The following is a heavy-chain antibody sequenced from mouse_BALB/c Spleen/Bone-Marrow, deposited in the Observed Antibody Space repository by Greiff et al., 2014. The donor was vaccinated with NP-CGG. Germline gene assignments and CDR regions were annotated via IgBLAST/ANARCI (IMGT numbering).Heavy chain of an antibody. CDR3: SSYYYGSSSFAY. Sequence: VQLQQPGAELVKPGASVKLSCTASGFNIKDTYMHWVKQRPEQGLEWIGRIDPANGNTKYDPKLQGKATITADTSSNTAYLQLSSLTSEYTAVYYCSSYYYGSSSFAYWGQGTLVTVSA. CDR2: IDPANGNT. J-gene: IGHJ3*01. D-gene: IGHD1-1*01. V-gene: IGHV14-3*02. CDR1: GFNIKDTY.